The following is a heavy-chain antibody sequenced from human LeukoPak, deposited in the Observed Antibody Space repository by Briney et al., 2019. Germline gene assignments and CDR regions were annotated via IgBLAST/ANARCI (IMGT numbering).Heavy chain of an antibody. CDR1: GFTFSSYA. D-gene: IGHD1-26*01. Sequence: GGPLRLSCAASGFTFSSYAMSWVRQAPGKGLEWVSAISGSGGSTYYADSVKGRFTISRDNSKNTLYLQMNSLRAEDTAVYYCAKPFFSIVGATMSIGYWGQGTLVTVSS. CDR3: AKPFFSIVGATMSIGY. CDR2: ISGSGGST. J-gene: IGHJ4*02. V-gene: IGHV3-23*01.